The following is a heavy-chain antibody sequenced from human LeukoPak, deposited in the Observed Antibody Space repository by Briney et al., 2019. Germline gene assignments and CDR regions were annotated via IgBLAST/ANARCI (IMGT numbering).Heavy chain of an antibody. Sequence: GRSLRLSCAASGFTFSSYGMHWVRQAPGKGLEWVAVIWYDGSNKYYADFVKGRFTISRDNSKNTLYLQMNSLRAEDTAVYYCARDRWELLGPFDYWGQGTLVTVSS. CDR1: GFTFSSYG. V-gene: IGHV3-33*01. CDR2: IWYDGSNK. J-gene: IGHJ4*02. CDR3: ARDRWELLGPFDY. D-gene: IGHD1-26*01.